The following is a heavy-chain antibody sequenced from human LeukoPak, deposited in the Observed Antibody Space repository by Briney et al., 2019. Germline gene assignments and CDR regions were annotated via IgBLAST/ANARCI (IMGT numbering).Heavy chain of an antibody. Sequence: RAGGSLRLSCAASGFTFSSYAMSWVRQAPGKGLEWVSAISGSGGSTYYADSVKGRFTISRDNSKNTLYLQMNSLRAEDTAVYYCARVREQWRLYGMDVWGQGTTVTVSS. CDR3: ARVREQWRLYGMDV. V-gene: IGHV3-23*01. CDR2: ISGSGGST. D-gene: IGHD6-19*01. J-gene: IGHJ6*02. CDR1: GFTFSSYA.